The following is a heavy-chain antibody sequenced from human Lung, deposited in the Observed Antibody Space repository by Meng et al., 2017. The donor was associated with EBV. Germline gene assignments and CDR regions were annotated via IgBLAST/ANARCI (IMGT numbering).Heavy chain of an antibody. CDR2: IYYSGST. CDR1: GDSIRSGGYY. D-gene: IGHD6-19*01. J-gene: IGHJ4*02. V-gene: IGHV4-31*03. Sequence: QVHRQESGQGLGKPSQTPSLTCTVSGDSIRSGGYYWSWIRQHPGKGLEWIGYIYYSGSTFYTPSLKSRATLSVDTSKNQFSLKLNSVTAADTAVYYCARLRLVWMFDYWGQGALVTVSS. CDR3: ARLRLVWMFDY.